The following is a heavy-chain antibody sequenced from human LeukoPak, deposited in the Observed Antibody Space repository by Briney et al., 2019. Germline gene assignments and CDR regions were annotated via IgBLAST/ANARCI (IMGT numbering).Heavy chain of an antibody. V-gene: IGHV4-34*01. CDR3: ARGLPIRESYFDY. CDR2: INHSGST. CDR1: GGSFSGYY. D-gene: IGHD3-10*01. J-gene: IGHJ4*02. Sequence: PSETLSLTCAVYGGSFSGYYCSWIRQPPGKGLEWIGEINHSGSTNYNPSLKSRVTISVDTSKNQFSLKLSSVTAADTAVYYCARGLPIRESYFDYWGQGTLVTVSS.